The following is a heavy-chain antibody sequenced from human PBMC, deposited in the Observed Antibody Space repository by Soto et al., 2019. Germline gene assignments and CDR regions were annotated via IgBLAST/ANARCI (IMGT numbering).Heavy chain of an antibody. CDR1: CGSISSYY. CDR2: IYYSGST. V-gene: IGHV4-59*12. J-gene: IGHJ4*02. Sequence: SETLSLTCTFSCGSISSYYWSWIRQPPGKGLEWIGYIYYSGSTNYNPSLKSRVTISVDTSKNQFSLKLTSVTAADTAVYYCARDKITGLFDYWGQGTPVTVSS. D-gene: IGHD2-8*02. CDR3: ARDKITGLFDY.